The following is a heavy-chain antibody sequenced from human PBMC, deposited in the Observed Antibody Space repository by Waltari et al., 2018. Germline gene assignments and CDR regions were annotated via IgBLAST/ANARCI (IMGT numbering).Heavy chain of an antibody. V-gene: IGHV4-4*07. Sequence: QVQLQESGPGMVKPSETLSLTCTVSGGSITSYYWGWIRHPAGKGLEWIGRIYTSGSTNYTPSLKSRVTMSVDTSKNQFSLELSTVTAADTAVYYCARSAGSSGWYYFDYWGQGTLVTVSS. J-gene: IGHJ4*02. CDR1: GGSITSYY. CDR2: IYTSGST. D-gene: IGHD6-19*01. CDR3: ARSAGSSGWYYFDY.